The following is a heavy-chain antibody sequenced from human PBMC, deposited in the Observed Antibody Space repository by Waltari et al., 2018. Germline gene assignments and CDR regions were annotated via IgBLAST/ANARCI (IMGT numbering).Heavy chain of an antibody. CDR2: IKPEGSQK. D-gene: IGHD7-27*01. CDR1: GFTFSSNW. CDR3: ARDFNWGWDF. Sequence: EVQLVDSGGGLVQPGGSLRLSCAASGFTFSSNWMSWVRQAPGGGLEWPANIKPEGSQKYYVDSVRGRFSISRDNAKNSLYLQLNSLRAEDTAIYYCARDFNWGWDFWGQGTLVTVSS. J-gene: IGHJ4*02. V-gene: IGHV3-7*03.